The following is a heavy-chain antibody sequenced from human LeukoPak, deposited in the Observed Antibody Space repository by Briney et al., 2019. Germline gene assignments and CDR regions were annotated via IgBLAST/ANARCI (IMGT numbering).Heavy chain of an antibody. Sequence: ASVKVSCKASGFTFTSSAVQWVRQARGQRLEWIGWIVVGSGNTNYAQKFQERVTITRDMSTSTAYMGLSSLRSEDTAVYYCAAAPTYSSGWRRGWAFDIWGQGTMVTVSS. D-gene: IGHD6-19*01. J-gene: IGHJ3*02. V-gene: IGHV1-58*01. CDR1: GFTFTSSA. CDR3: AAAPTYSSGWRRGWAFDI. CDR2: IVVGSGNT.